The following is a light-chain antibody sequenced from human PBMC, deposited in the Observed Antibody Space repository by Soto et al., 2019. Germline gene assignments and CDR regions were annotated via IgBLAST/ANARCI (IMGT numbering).Light chain of an antibody. V-gene: IGKV1-9*01. J-gene: IGKJ2*01. CDR3: LQINSYPYT. CDR2: AAS. Sequence: IQLTQSPSSLPASVGDRVTITSRASQGITTYLAWYQQKPGKAPKLLIYAASALQSGVPSRFSGSGAGTDFTLTISSLQPEDFATYYCLQINSYPYTFGQGTKLEIK. CDR1: QGITTY.